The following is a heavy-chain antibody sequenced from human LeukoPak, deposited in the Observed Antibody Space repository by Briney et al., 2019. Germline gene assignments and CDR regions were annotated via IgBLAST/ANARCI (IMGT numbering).Heavy chain of an antibody. CDR2: IDPSDSYT. CDR3: ARLEKTVTYDLHY. D-gene: IGHD4-17*01. CDR1: GYSFSNYW. J-gene: IGHJ4*02. V-gene: IGHV5-10-1*01. Sequence: GESLKISCKGSGYSFSNYWIGWVRQMPGKGLEWMGRIDPSDSYTNYSPSFQGHVTISADKSISTAYLQWSSLKASDTAMYYCARLEKTVTYDLHYWGQGTLVTVSS.